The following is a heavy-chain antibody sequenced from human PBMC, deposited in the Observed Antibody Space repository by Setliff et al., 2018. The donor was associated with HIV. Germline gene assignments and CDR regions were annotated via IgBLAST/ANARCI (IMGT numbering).Heavy chain of an antibody. D-gene: IGHD4-17*01. CDR2: ISRYSGNT. CDR3: ARAGYDYGDLSGMDV. V-gene: IGHV1-18*01. J-gene: IGHJ6*02. Sequence: ASVKVSCKAAGYTFSDYGIAWVRQAPGQGLEWMGWISRYSGNTLYAQKFQGRVTMTTDTSTGTAYMELSSLRSEDTAVYYCARAGYDYGDLSGMDVWGQGTTVTVSS. CDR1: GYTFSDYG.